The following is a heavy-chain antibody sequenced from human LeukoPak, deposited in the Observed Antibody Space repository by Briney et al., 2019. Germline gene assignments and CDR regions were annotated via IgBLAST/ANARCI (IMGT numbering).Heavy chain of an antibody. CDR2: INHSGST. Sequence: PSETLSLTCAVHGGSFSGYYWTWIRQPPAKGLEWIGEINHSGSTNNKPSLKSRVTISVDTSKNQFSLKLSSVTAADTAVYYCARGLGLVVPAHGMDVWGKGTTVTVSS. D-gene: IGHD2-2*01. CDR3: ARGLGLVVPAHGMDV. V-gene: IGHV4-34*01. CDR1: GGSFSGYY. J-gene: IGHJ6*04.